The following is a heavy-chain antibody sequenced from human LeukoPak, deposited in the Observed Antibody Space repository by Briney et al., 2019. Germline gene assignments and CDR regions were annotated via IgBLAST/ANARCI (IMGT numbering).Heavy chain of an antibody. V-gene: IGHV3-23*01. J-gene: IGHJ4*02. D-gene: IGHD1-26*01. CDR1: GFTFSSYG. CDR3: ARDNVGATAHFDY. CDR2: ISGSGGST. Sequence: GGSLRLSCAASGFTFSSYGMSWVRQAPGKGLEWVSAISGSGGSTYYADSVKGRFTISRDNSKNTLYLQMNSLRAEDTAVYYCARDNVGATAHFDYWGQGTLVTVSS.